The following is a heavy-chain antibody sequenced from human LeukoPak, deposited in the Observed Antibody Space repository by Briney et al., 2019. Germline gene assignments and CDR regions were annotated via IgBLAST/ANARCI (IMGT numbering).Heavy chain of an antibody. CDR1: GGSISSYY. D-gene: IGHD2/OR15-2a*01. Sequence: SETLSLTCTVSGGSISSYYWNWIRQPAGEGLEWIGRINTSGSANYSPSLTSRATMSVDTSRNQFSLTLSSVTAADTAVYYCARSMQTPLPYFDYWGQGSLVTVSS. J-gene: IGHJ4*02. V-gene: IGHV4-4*07. CDR2: INTSGSA. CDR3: ARSMQTPLPYFDY.